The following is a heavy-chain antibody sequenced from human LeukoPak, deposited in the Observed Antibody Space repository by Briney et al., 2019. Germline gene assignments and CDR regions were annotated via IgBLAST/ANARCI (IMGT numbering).Heavy chain of an antibody. CDR3: AKWMVRNDFWSGAFDI. V-gene: IGHV3-33*06. CDR2: IWFDGSDK. J-gene: IGHJ3*02. Sequence: GGSLRLSCAASGFTFGSYAIDWVRQAPGKGLEWVAVIWFDGSDKYYADSVKGRFTISRDNSKNTLYLQMNSLRAEDTAVYFCAKWMVRNDFWSGAFDIWGQGTMVTVSS. CDR1: GFTFGSYA. D-gene: IGHD3-3*01.